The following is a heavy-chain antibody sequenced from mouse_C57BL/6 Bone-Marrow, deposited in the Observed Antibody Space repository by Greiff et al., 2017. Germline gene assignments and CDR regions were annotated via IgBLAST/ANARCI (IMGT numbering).Heavy chain of an antibody. CDR2: IYPRSGNT. Sequence: QVQLKQSGAELARPGASVKLSCKASGYTFTSYGISWVKQRTGQGLEWIGEIYPRSGNTYYNEKFKGKATLTADKSSSTAYMELRSLTSEDSAVSFCERAGDYDGGHYAMDYWGQGTSVTVSS. J-gene: IGHJ4*01. CDR3: ERAGDYDGGHYAMDY. V-gene: IGHV1-81*01. CDR1: GYTFTSYG. D-gene: IGHD2-4*01.